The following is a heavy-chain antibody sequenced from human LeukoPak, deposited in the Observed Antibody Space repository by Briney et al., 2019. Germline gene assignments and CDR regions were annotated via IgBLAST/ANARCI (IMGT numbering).Heavy chain of an antibody. CDR2: IYPNSGGT. D-gene: IGHD1-14*01. J-gene: IGHJ4*02. CDR1: GYTFTGYY. Sequence: GASVKVSCKASGYTFTGYYMHWVRQAPGQGLEWMGGIYPNSGGTNYAQKFQGRVTMTEDTSTDTAYMELSSLRSEDTAVYYCATKPDGPAHDYWGQGTLVTVSS. CDR3: ATKPDGPAHDY. V-gene: IGHV1-2*02.